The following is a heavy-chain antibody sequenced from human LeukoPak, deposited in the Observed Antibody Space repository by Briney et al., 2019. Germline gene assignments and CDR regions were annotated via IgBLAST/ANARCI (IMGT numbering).Heavy chain of an antibody. CDR3: ARGAPDYDYVWGSYRYYLDY. CDR2: IYTSGST. V-gene: IGHV4-61*02. D-gene: IGHD3-16*02. CDR1: GGSISSGSYY. Sequence: SETLSLTCTVSGGSISSGSYYWSWIRQPAGRGLEWIGRIYTSGSTNYNPSLKSRVTISVDTSKNQFSLKLSSVTAEDTAVYYCARGAPDYDYVWGSYRYYLDYWGQGTLVTVSS. J-gene: IGHJ4*02.